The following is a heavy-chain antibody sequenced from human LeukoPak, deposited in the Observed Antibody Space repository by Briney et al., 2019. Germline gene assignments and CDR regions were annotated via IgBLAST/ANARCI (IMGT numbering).Heavy chain of an antibody. V-gene: IGHV4-34*01. Sequence: KPSETLSLTCAVYGGSFSGYYWSWIRQPPGKGLEWIGEINHSGSTNYNPSLKSRVTISVDTSKNQFSLKLSSVTAADTAVYYCARDQYYYDSSGDAFDIWGQGTMVTVSS. CDR1: GGSFSGYY. CDR2: INHSGST. CDR3: ARDQYYYDSSGDAFDI. J-gene: IGHJ3*02. D-gene: IGHD3-22*01.